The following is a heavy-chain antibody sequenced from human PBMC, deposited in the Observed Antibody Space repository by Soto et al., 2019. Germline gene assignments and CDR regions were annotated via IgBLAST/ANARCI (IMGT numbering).Heavy chain of an antibody. Sequence: QVQLVESGGGVVQPGRSLRLSCAASGFTFSSYGMHWVRQAPGKGLEWVAVIWYDGSNKYYADSVKGRFTISRDNSKNTLYLQMNSLRAEDTAVYYCASDAAMVTLENYYYDGMDVWGQGTTVTVSS. J-gene: IGHJ6*02. D-gene: IGHD2-2*01. V-gene: IGHV3-33*01. CDR1: GFTFSSYG. CDR3: ASDAAMVTLENYYYDGMDV. CDR2: IWYDGSNK.